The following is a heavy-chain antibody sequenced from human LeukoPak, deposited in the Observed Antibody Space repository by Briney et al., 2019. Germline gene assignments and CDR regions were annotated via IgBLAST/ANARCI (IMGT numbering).Heavy chain of an antibody. V-gene: IGHV3-21*01. J-gene: IGHJ2*01. CDR2: ISSSSSYI. D-gene: IGHD3-22*01. Sequence: GGSLRLSCAASGFTFSGYSMNGLRQAPGKGLEWVSSISSSSSYIYYADSVKGRFTISRDNAKNSLYLKMNSLRAEETAVYYCARGHYDSSDWYLDLWGRGTLVTVSS. CDR3: ARGHYDSSDWYLDL. CDR1: GFTFSGYS.